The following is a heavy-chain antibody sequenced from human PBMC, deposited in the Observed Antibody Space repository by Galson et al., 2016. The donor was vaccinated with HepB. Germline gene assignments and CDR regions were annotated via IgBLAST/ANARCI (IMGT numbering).Heavy chain of an antibody. V-gene: IGHV4-31*03. J-gene: IGHJ6*02. CDR2: VFHTGLS. D-gene: IGHD4-17*01. Sequence: TLSLTCSVSGCSISSGDGYWSWIRQHPGKGLEWIGYVFHTGLSYSNPSLKSRLAISVDTSKNQFYLKLTSMTAADTAIYYCVKDVWALSGDGDGYYYGFDVWGHGTTVAVSS. CDR3: VKDVWALSGDGDGYYYGFDV. CDR1: GCSISSGDGY.